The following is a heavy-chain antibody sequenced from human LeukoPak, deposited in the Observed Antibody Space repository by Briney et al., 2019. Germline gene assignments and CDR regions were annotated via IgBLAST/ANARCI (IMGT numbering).Heavy chain of an antibody. D-gene: IGHD6-19*01. CDR1: GFTFSSYG. V-gene: IGHV3-30*18. J-gene: IGHJ4*02. CDR2: ISYDGSNK. Sequence: GGSLRLSCAASGFTFSSYGMHWVRQAPGKGLEWVAVISYDGSNKYYADSVKGRFTISRDNSKNTLYLQMNSLRAEDTAVYYCAKLEGIAVAGIDYWGQGTLVTVSS. CDR3: AKLEGIAVAGIDY.